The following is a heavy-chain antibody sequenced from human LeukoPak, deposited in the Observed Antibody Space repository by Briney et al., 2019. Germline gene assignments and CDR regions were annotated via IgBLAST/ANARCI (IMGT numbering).Heavy chain of an antibody. CDR3: ARVGLVVPPYAFDI. Sequence: PGGSLRLSCAASGYTFSSYGMHWVRQAPGKGLEWVAFIRFDGTIKDYADSVKGRFTISRDNAKNSLYLQMNSLRAEDTAVYYCARVGLVVPPYAFDIWGQGTMVTVSS. J-gene: IGHJ3*02. D-gene: IGHD2-2*01. CDR1: GYTFSSYG. CDR2: IRFDGTIK. V-gene: IGHV3-30*02.